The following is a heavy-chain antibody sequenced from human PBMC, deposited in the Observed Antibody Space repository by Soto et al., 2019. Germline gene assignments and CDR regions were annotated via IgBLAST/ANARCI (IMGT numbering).Heavy chain of an antibody. J-gene: IGHJ5*02. CDR2: INAGNGNT. D-gene: IGHD3-10*01. Sequence: ASVKVSCKASGYTFTSYAMHWVRQAPGRRLEWMGWINAGNGNTKYSQKFQGRVTITRDTSASTAYMELSSLRSEDTAVYYCARAGSSNYGSGSYYIGNNWFDPWGQGTLVTVSS. CDR3: ARAGSSNYGSGSYYIGNNWFDP. CDR1: GYTFTSYA. V-gene: IGHV1-3*01.